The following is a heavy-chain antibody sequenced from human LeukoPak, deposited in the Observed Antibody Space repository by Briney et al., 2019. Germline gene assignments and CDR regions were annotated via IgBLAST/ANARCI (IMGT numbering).Heavy chain of an antibody. CDR2: ISYDGSNK. CDR3: AKDLHPHYYDILTGYPSR. Sequence: PGGSLRLSCAASGFTFSSYGIHWVRQAPGKGLEWVAVISYDGSNKYYADSVKGRFTISRDNSKNTLYLQMNSLRAEDTAVYYCAKDLHPHYYDILTGYPSRWGQGTLVTVSS. CDR1: GFTFSSYG. V-gene: IGHV3-30*18. J-gene: IGHJ4*02. D-gene: IGHD3-9*01.